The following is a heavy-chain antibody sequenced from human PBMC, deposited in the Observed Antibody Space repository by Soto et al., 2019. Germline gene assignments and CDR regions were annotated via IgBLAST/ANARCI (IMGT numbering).Heavy chain of an antibody. D-gene: IGHD2-15*01. J-gene: IGHJ4*02. CDR2: IYYSGST. CDR3: ARARGARYFDY. V-gene: IGHV4-30-4*01. CDR1: GGSISSGDYY. Sequence: SETLSLTCTVSGGSISSGDYYWSWIRQPPGRGLEWIGYIYYSGSTYYNPSLKSRVTISVDTSKNQFSLKLSSVTAADTAVYYCARARGARYFDYWGQGTLVTVSS.